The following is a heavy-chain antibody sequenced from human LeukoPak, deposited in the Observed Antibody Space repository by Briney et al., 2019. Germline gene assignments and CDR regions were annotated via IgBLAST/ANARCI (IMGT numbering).Heavy chain of an antibody. V-gene: IGHV1-69*04. Sequence: ASVKVSCKASGGTFSSYAISWVRQAPGQGLEWMGRIIPILGIANYAQKFQGRVTITRDTSASTAYMELSSLRSEDTAVYYCARDLMGFDPWGQGTLVTVSS. CDR1: GGTFSSYA. D-gene: IGHD3-9*01. J-gene: IGHJ5*02. CDR3: ARDLMGFDP. CDR2: IIPILGIA.